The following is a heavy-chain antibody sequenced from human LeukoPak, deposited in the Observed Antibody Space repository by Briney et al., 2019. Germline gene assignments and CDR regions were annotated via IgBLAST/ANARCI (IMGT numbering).Heavy chain of an antibody. CDR1: GFTFSSYS. CDR3: ARDSSGYVDAFDI. Sequence: GGSLRLSCAAPGFTFSSYSMNWVRQAPGKGLEWVSSISSSSSYIYYADSVKGRFTISRDNAKNSLYLQMNSLRAEDTAVYYCARDSSGYVDAFDIWGQGTMVTVSS. V-gene: IGHV3-21*01. CDR2: ISSSSSYI. D-gene: IGHD3-22*01. J-gene: IGHJ3*02.